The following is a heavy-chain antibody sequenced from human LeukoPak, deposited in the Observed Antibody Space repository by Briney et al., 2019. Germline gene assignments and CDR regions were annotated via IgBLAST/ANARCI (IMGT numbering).Heavy chain of an antibody. V-gene: IGHV3-7*01. J-gene: IGHJ4*02. CDR3: ASGMSTSHY. CDR1: GFRFSSYW. CDR2: IKQDASEK. Sequence: GGSLRLSCAASGFRFSSYWMSWVRQAPGKGLEWVANIKQDASEKYYVDSVRGRFTISRVNAKTSLYLQMNSLRAEDTAVYYCASGMSTSHYWGQGTLVTVSS. D-gene: IGHD3-10*01.